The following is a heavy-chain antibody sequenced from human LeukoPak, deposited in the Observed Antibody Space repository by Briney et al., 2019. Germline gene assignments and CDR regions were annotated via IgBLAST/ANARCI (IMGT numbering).Heavy chain of an antibody. J-gene: IGHJ4*02. CDR3: ASLVGAAAGGGDY. V-gene: IGHV3-9*01. Sequence: GGSLRLSCAASGFTFSTYAMSWVRQTPGKGLEWVSGISWNSGSIGYADSVKGRFTISRDNAKNSLYLQMNSLRAEDTALYYCASLVGAAAGGGDYWGQGTLVTVSS. CDR1: GFTFSTYA. D-gene: IGHD6-13*01. CDR2: ISWNSGSI.